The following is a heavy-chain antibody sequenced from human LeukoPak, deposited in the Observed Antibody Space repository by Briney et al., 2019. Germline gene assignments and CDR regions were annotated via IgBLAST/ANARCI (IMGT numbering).Heavy chain of an antibody. D-gene: IGHD2-2*02. V-gene: IGHV3-30*02. Sequence: GGSLRLSCAASGFTFSSYGMHWVRQAPGKGLEWVAFIRYDGSNKYYADSVKGRFTISRDNSKNTLYLQMNSLRAEDTAVYYCAKGAIPYYYYMDVWGKGTTVTVSS. CDR2: IRYDGSNK. CDR1: GFTFSSYG. CDR3: AKGAIPYYYYMDV. J-gene: IGHJ6*03.